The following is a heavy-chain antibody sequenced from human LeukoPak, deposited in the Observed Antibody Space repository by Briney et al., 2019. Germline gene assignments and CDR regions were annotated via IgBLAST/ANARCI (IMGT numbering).Heavy chain of an antibody. V-gene: IGHV3-33*01. CDR3: ARDRGYSSRWNFGKDYYMDV. Sequence: GRSLRLSCSASGFTFSTYGMNWVRQAPGKGLEWVAVIWYDGSHANYAEAVKGRFTISRDNSKNTLYLQMNSPRAEDTAVYYCARDRGYSSRWNFGKDYYMDVWGKGTTVTVSS. J-gene: IGHJ6*03. D-gene: IGHD6-13*01. CDR1: GFTFSTYG. CDR2: IWYDGSHA.